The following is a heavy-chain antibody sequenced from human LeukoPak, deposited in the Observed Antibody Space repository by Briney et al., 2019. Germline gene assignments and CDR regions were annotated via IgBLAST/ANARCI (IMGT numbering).Heavy chain of an antibody. V-gene: IGHV3-30-3*01. CDR1: GFTFSSYA. CDR2: ISYDGSNK. Sequence: GRSLRLSCAASGFTFSSYAMHWVRQAPGKGLEWVAVISYDGSNKYYADSVKGRFTISRDNSKNTLYPQMNSLRAEDTAVYYCAREPDAIGDFDYWGQGTLVTVSS. D-gene: IGHD3-10*01. J-gene: IGHJ4*02. CDR3: AREPDAIGDFDY.